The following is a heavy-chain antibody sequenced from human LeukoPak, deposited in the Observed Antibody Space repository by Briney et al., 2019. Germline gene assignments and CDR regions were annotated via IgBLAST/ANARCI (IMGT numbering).Heavy chain of an antibody. J-gene: IGHJ6*03. V-gene: IGHV1-69*01. CDR2: IIPIIGTA. CDR3: ASTYCSGGSCLSGFYYYYMDV. Sequence: GSSVKVSCKASGGTFSSYAISWVRQAPGQGLEWMGGIIPIIGTANYAQKFQGRVTITADESTSTAYMELSSLRSEDTAVYYCASTYCSGGSCLSGFYYYYMDVWGKGTTVTVPS. D-gene: IGHD2-15*01. CDR1: GGTFSSYA.